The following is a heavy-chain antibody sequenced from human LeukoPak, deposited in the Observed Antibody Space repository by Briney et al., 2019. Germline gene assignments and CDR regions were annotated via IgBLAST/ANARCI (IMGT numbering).Heavy chain of an antibody. CDR1: GFTFSSYS. CDR2: ISSSSSYI. V-gene: IGHV3-21*01. J-gene: IGHJ3*02. CDR3: ARDLQALTYYYDSTGDAFDI. Sequence: PGGPLRLSCAASGFTFSSYSMTWVRQAPGKGLEWVSSISSSSSYIYYADSVKGRFTIPRDNAKNSLYLQMNSLRAEDTAVYYCARDLQALTYYYDSTGDAFDIWGQGTMVTVSS. D-gene: IGHD3-22*01.